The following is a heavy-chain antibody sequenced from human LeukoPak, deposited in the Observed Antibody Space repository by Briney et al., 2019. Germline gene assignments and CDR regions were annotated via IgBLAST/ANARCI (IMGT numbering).Heavy chain of an antibody. V-gene: IGHV3-23*01. J-gene: IGHJ6*02. CDR2: ISGSGGST. CDR1: GFTFSSYA. CDR3: AKARGGSYSNYYYGMDV. D-gene: IGHD1-26*01. Sequence: GGSLRLSCAASGFTFSSYAMSWVRQAPGKGLEWVSAISGSGGSTYYADTVKGRFTISRDNSKNTLYLQMNSLRAEDTAVYYCAKARGGSYSNYYYGMDVWGQGTTVTVSS.